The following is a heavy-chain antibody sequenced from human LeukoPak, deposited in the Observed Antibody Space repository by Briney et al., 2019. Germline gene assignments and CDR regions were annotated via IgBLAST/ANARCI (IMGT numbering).Heavy chain of an antibody. CDR2: ISGSGAST. CDR3: AKRGRPYYYDSSGYYEDAFDI. V-gene: IGHV3-23*01. D-gene: IGHD3-22*01. CDR1: GFTFSSYG. Sequence: GGSLRLSCAASGFTFSSYGMSWVRQAPGKGLEWVSAISGSGASTYYADSVKGRFTISRDNSKNTLYLQMNSLRAEDTAVYYCAKRGRPYYYDSSGYYEDAFDIWGQGTMVTVSS. J-gene: IGHJ3*02.